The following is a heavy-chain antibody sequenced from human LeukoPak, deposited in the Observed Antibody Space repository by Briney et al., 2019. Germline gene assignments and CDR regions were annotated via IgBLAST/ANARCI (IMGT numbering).Heavy chain of an antibody. J-gene: IGHJ3*02. V-gene: IGHV3-30*01. CDR1: GFTFSSYA. Sequence: GRSLRLSCAASGFTFSSYAMHWVRQAPGKGLEWVAVISYDGSNKYYADSVKGRFTISRDNYKNTLYLQMNSLRAEDTAVYYCARQGAGAFDICGQGTMVTVSS. D-gene: IGHD3-16*01. CDR3: ARQGAGAFDI. CDR2: ISYDGSNK.